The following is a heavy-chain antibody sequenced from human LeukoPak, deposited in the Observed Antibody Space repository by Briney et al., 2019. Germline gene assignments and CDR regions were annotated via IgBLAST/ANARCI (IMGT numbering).Heavy chain of an antibody. CDR2: IFHNGST. V-gene: IGHV4-39*07. CDR1: GGSIGSNNYY. D-gene: IGHD3-3*01. CDR3: ARERRFLEWLPSY. Sequence: SETLSLTCTVSGGSIGSNNYYWGWIRQPPGKGLEWIGSIFHNGSTYYNPSLKSRVTISVDTSKNQFSLKLSSVTAADTAMYYCARERRFLEWLPSYWGQGTLVTVSS. J-gene: IGHJ4*02.